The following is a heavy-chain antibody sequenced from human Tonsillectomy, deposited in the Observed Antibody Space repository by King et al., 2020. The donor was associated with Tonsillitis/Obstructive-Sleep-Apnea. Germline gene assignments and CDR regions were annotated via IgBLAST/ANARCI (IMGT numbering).Heavy chain of an antibody. CDR3: ARVLVIVPAAMQGGGAFDI. CDR2: IRNEADSYTT. V-gene: IGHV3-72*01. D-gene: IGHD2-2*01. CDR1: GFTFSDHN. J-gene: IGHJ3*02. Sequence: VQLVESGGGLVQPGGSLRLSCEASGFTFSDHNMDWVRQAPGKGLEWVGRIRNEADSYTTQYAASVKGRFTISRDDSKNSLYLQMNSLKSEDTAVYYCARVLVIVPAAMQGGGAFDIWGQGTMVTVSS.